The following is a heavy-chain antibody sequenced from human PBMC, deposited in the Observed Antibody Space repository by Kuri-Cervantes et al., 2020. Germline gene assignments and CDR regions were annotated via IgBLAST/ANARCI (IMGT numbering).Heavy chain of an antibody. D-gene: IGHD2-2*01. Sequence: SETLSLTCTVSGGSISSGGYFWSWIRQHPGKGLEWIGYIYYSGSTYYNPSLKSRVTISVDTSKNQFSLKVNSVTAADTAVYYCARADAFCSSTSCYDAFGIWGQGTMVTVSS. V-gene: IGHV4-31*03. CDR2: IYYSGST. CDR1: GGSISSGGYF. CDR3: ARADAFCSSTSCYDAFGI. J-gene: IGHJ3*02.